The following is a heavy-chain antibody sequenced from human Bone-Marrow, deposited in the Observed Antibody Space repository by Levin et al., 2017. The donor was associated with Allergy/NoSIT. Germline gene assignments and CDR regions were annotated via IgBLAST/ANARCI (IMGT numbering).Heavy chain of an antibody. CDR2: TYYRYRWCN. J-gene: IGHJ5*02. V-gene: IGHV6-1*01. CDR1: WDSVSSNSAA. Sequence: SQTLSLTCAISWDSVSSNSAAWNWIRQSPSRGLEWLGRTYYRYRWCNDYAVSVKSRITINPDTSKNQFSLQLNSVTPEDTAVYYCERVPLGGSGWYDNWFDPWGQGTLVTVSS. CDR3: ERVPLGGSGWYDNWFDP. D-gene: IGHD6-19*01.